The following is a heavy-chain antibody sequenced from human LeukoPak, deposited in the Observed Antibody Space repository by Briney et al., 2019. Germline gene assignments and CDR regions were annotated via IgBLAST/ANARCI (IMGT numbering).Heavy chain of an antibody. J-gene: IGHJ6*02. CDR1: GGSFSGYY. CDR2: INHSGST. CDR3: ARMSYYYYYGMDV. Sequence: SETLSLTCAVYGGSFSGYYWSWIRQPPGKGLEWIGEINHSGSTNYNPSLKSRVTISVDTSKNQFSLKLSSVTAADTAVYYCARMSYYYYYGMDVWGQGTTVTVSS. V-gene: IGHV4-34*01.